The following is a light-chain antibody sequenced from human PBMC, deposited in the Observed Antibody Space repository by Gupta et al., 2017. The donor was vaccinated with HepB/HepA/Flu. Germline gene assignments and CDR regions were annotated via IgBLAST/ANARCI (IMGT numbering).Light chain of an antibody. CDR3: SSYTSSSTRVV. J-gene: IGLJ2*01. Sequence: QSALTQPASVSGSPGQSITISCTGTSSDVGGYNYVSWYQQQPGKAPKIMIYDVSNRPSGVSNRFSGSQSGNTASLTISGLQAADEADYYCSSYTSSSTRVVFGGGTKLTVL. CDR2: DVS. V-gene: IGLV2-14*03. CDR1: SSDVGGYNY.